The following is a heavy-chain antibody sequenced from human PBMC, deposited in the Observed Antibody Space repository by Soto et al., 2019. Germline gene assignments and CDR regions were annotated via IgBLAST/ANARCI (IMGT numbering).Heavy chain of an antibody. D-gene: IGHD6-13*01. CDR2: IYYSGST. V-gene: IGHV4-39*01. J-gene: IGHJ3*02. CDR1: GGSISSSSYY. Sequence: PSETLSLTCTVSGGSISSSSYYWGWIRQPPGKGLEWIGSIYYSGSTYYNPSLKSRVTISVDTSKNQFSLKLSSVTAADTAVYYCARHPLYLYSSSWPGAFDIWGQGTMVTVSS. CDR3: ARHPLYLYSSSWPGAFDI.